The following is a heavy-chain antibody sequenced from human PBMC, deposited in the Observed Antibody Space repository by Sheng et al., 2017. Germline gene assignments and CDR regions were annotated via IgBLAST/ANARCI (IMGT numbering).Heavy chain of an antibody. Sequence: EVQLLESGGGLVQPGGSLRLSCVASGFTFSSYAMSWVRQAPGKGLEWVSAISGSGGSTYYADSVKGRFTISRDNSKNTLYLQMNSLRAEDTAVYYCAKDPFDGFYCSSTSCYFDYWGQGTLVTVSS. J-gene: IGHJ4*02. D-gene: IGHD2-2*01. V-gene: IGHV3-23*01. CDR2: ISGSGGST. CDR1: GFTFSSYA. CDR3: AKDPFDGFYCSSTSCYFDY.